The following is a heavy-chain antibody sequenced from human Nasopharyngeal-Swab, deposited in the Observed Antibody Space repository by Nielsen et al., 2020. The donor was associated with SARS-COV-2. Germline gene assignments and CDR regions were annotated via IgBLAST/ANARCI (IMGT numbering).Heavy chain of an antibody. Sequence: WIRQPPGKGLEWIGSIYYSGSTYYNLSLKSRVTISVDTSKNQFSLKLSSVTAADTAVYYCASHRRGYSEDYGMDVWGQGTTVTVSS. CDR3: ASHRRGYSEDYGMDV. D-gene: IGHD5-18*01. CDR2: IYYSGST. J-gene: IGHJ6*02. V-gene: IGHV4-39*01.